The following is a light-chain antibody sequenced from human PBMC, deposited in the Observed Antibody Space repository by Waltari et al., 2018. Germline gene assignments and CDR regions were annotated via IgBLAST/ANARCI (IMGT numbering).Light chain of an antibody. Sequence: DIVMTQSPDSLAVSLAERATIHCKSSQSVLYSSNNKNYLTWYQQKPGQPPKLLIYWASTRESGVPDRFSGSASGTDFTLTISSLQAEDVAVYYCQQYYSAPYTFGQGTKLEIK. CDR3: QQYYSAPYT. CDR2: WAS. CDR1: QSVLYSSNNKNY. J-gene: IGKJ2*01. V-gene: IGKV4-1*01.